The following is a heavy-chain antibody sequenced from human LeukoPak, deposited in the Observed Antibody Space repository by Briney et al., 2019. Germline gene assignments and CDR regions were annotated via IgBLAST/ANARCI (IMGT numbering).Heavy chain of an antibody. CDR2: IYWDDDK. J-gene: IGHJ4*02. V-gene: IGHV2-5*02. D-gene: IGHD3-9*01. CDR1: GFSLSTSGVG. CDR3: AHSEVPDILTGYWLGDYFDY. Sequence: ESGPTLMKPTQTLTLTCTFSGFSLSTSGVGVGWIRQPPGKVLEWLALIYWDDDKRYSPSLKSRLTITKDTSKNQVVLTMTNMDPVDTATYYCAHSEVPDILTGYWLGDYFDYWGQGTLVTVSS.